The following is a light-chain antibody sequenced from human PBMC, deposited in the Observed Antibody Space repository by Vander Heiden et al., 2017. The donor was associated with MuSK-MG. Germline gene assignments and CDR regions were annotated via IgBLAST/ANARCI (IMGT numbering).Light chain of an antibody. CDR3: QQYNNWRT. J-gene: IGKJ4*01. V-gene: IGKV3-15*01. CDR1: QSVSSN. CDR2: GAS. Sequence: EIVMTQSPATLSVSPGARATLSCRASQSVSSNLAWYQQKPGQAPWLLIYGASTRATGIPARFSGSGSGTEFTLTISSLQSEDFAVYYCQQYNNWRTFGGGTKVEIK.